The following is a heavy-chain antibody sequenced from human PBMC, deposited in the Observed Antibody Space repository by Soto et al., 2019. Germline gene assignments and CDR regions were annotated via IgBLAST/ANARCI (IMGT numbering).Heavy chain of an antibody. D-gene: IGHD4-17*01. CDR2: IWYDGSNK. Sequence: GGSLRLSCAASGFTFSSYGMHWVRQAPGKGLEWVAVIWYDGSNKYYADSVKGRFTISRDNSKNTLYLQMNSLRAEDTAVYYCARGPETIYGDYDTAYFDYWGQGTLVTVSS. CDR3: ARGPETIYGDYDTAYFDY. V-gene: IGHV3-33*01. CDR1: GFTFSSYG. J-gene: IGHJ4*02.